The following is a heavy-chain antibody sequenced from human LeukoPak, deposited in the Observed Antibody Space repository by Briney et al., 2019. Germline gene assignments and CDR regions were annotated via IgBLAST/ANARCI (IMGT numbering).Heavy chain of an antibody. J-gene: IGHJ5*02. CDR2: IIPIFGIA. V-gene: IGHV1-69*04. CDR1: GGTFSSYA. CDR3: ARANLGRPVGHCSGGSCYSDSSWFDP. D-gene: IGHD2-15*01. Sequence: ASVKVSCKASGGTFSSYAISWVRQAPGQGLEWMGRIIPIFGIANYAQKFQGRVTITADKSTSTAYMGLSSLRSEDTAVYYCARANLGRPVGHCSGGSCYSDSSWFDPWGQGTLVTVSS.